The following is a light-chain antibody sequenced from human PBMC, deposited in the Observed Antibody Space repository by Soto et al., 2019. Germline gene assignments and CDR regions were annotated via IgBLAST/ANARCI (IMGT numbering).Light chain of an antibody. V-gene: IGKV1-39*01. CDR2: AAS. Sequence: DIQMTQSPSSLSASVGDRVTTTCRASQSISSYLNWYQQKPGKAPKLLIYAASSLQSGAPSRFSGSGSGTDFTLTISSLQPEDFATYYCQQSYSTPLTFGGGTKVDIK. CDR1: QSISSY. J-gene: IGKJ4*01. CDR3: QQSYSTPLT.